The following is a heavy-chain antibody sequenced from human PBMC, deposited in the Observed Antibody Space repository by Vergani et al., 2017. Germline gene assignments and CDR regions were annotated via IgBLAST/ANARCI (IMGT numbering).Heavy chain of an antibody. J-gene: IGHJ3*01. CDR1: GHIFSNFW. D-gene: IGHD3-10*01. CDR3: ASGGHGSENGGALQL. V-gene: IGHV5-51*01. Sequence: ETQLVQSGSETKKSGESLKISCQAFGHIFSNFWIVWVRQRRGRGLVWMRIIYPGDSEVKSNPTFRGQVIFSVDTSVNTAYLQWRSLQASDTATYFCASGGHGSENGGALQLWGQGTNITVSS. CDR2: IYPGDSEV.